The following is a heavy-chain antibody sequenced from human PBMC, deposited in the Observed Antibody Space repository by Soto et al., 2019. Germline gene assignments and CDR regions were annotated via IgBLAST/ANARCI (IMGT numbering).Heavy chain of an antibody. V-gene: IGHV3-23*01. CDR3: AKDKVARSIFFDY. D-gene: IGHD5-12*01. CDR2: ISGSGGST. J-gene: IGHJ4*02. Sequence: EVQLLESGGGLVQPGGSLRLSCAASGFTFSSYAMSWVRQAPGQGLEWVSAISGSGGSTYYADSVKGRFTISRDNSKNTLYLQMNSLRAEDTAVYYCAKDKVARSIFFDYWGQGTLVTVSS. CDR1: GFTFSSYA.